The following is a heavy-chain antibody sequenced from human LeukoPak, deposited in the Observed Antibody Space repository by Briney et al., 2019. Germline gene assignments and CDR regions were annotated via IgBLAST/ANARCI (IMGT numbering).Heavy chain of an antibody. CDR3: ARDSGPLKH. V-gene: IGHV3-23*01. CDR1: GFTFSSYA. D-gene: IGHD6-25*01. CDR2: ISGSGGST. Sequence: PGGSLRLSCAASGFTFSSYAMSWVRQAPGKGLEWVSAISGSGGSTYYADSVKGRFTISRDNAKNSLYLQMNSLRAEDTAVYYCARDSGPLKHWGQGTLVTVSS. J-gene: IGHJ4*02.